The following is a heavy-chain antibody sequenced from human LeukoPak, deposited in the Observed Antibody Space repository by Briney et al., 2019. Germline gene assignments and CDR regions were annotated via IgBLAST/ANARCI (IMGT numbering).Heavy chain of an antibody. CDR3: ARGHAVVVPAALMDV. J-gene: IGHJ6*02. V-gene: IGHV3-30-3*01. CDR2: ISYDGSNK. CDR1: GFTFSSYA. D-gene: IGHD2-2*01. Sequence: GGSLRLSCAASGFTFSSYATHWVRQAPGKGLEWVAVISYDGSNKYYADSVKGRFTISRDNSKNTLYLQMNSLRAEDTAVYYCARGHAVVVPAALMDVWGQGTTVTVSS.